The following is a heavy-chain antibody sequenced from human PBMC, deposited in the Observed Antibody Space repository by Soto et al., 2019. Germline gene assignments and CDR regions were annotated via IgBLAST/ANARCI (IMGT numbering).Heavy chain of an antibody. CDR1: GFTFSSPW. J-gene: IGHJ4*02. D-gene: IGHD3-16*01. CDR3: VRDWWGEFN. CDR2: ITSDGRST. V-gene: IGHV3-74*01. Sequence: QPGGSLRLSCAASGFTFSSPWMHWVRQVPGKGLEWVSHITSDGRSTNYADSVRGRFTISRDNAKSALYLQMNSLRADDTAIYYCVRDWWGEFNWGQGTVVTVSS.